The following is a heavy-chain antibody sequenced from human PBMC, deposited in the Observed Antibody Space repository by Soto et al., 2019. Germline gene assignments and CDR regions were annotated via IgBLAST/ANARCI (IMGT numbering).Heavy chain of an antibody. CDR3: AHRPQSDSLTRSYAVDI. V-gene: IGHV2-5*02. J-gene: IGHJ3*02. Sequence: QITLKESGPTLVKPTQTLTLTCTFSGFSLSSTGVNVGWIRQPPGKALEWLALLYWADDKRYSPSLKSRLTTTQDASQNQVVRTMTNMDPVDTATYYCAHRPQSDSLTRSYAVDIWGQGTMVTVSS. D-gene: IGHD3-9*01. CDR2: LYWADDK. CDR1: GFSLSSTGVN.